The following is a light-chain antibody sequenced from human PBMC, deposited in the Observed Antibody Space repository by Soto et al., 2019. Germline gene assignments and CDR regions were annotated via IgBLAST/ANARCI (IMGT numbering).Light chain of an antibody. V-gene: IGKV3D-15*01. CDR3: LLYFSPDRYT. J-gene: IGKJ2*01. CDR1: QSVGSN. Sequence: EIVMTQSPATLSVSPGERATLSCRASQSVGSNLAWYRQKPGQAPRLLIYGASTRATGIPDRFSGSGSDTDFSLTIRRLDPEDFAMYYCLLYFSPDRYTFGPGTKVQIK. CDR2: GAS.